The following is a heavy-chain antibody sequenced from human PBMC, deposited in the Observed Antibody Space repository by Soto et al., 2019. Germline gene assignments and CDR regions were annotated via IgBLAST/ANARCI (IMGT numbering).Heavy chain of an antibody. J-gene: IGHJ4*02. Sequence: EVQLAESGGGLVQPGGSLRLSCAASGFTFSDHYMDWVRQAPGKGLEWVGRSRDKVHSHTTEYAASVKGRFTISRGDSENSLYLQMNSLKTEDTAVYYCARGVESTGDFDYWGQGTLVTVSS. V-gene: IGHV3-72*01. CDR1: GFTFSDHY. CDR2: SRDKVHSHTT. D-gene: IGHD4-17*01. CDR3: ARGVESTGDFDY.